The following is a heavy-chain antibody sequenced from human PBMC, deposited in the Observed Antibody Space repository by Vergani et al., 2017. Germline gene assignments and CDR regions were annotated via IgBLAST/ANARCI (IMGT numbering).Heavy chain of an antibody. CDR2: INHSGST. D-gene: IGHD5-12*01. J-gene: IGHJ4*03. CDR3: ARGADIVATIYGGLDY. CDR1: GGSFSGYY. V-gene: IGHV4-34*01. Sequence: QVQLQQWGAGLLKPSETLSLTCAVYGGSFSGYYWNWIRQPPGKGLEWIGEINHSGSTNYNPSLKSRVTISVDTSKNQFSLKLSSVTAADTAVYYCARGADIVATIYGGLDYWGQGTSVTVAS.